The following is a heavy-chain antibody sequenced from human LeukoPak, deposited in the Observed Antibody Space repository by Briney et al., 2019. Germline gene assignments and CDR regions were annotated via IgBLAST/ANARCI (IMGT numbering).Heavy chain of an antibody. D-gene: IGHD2-15*01. Sequence: GGSLRLSCAASGFTFSSYAMSWVRQAPGKGLEWVSAISGSGGSTYYADSVKGRFTISRDNSKNTLYLQMNSLRAEDTAVYYCAKPLSSYCSGGSCYLGPGPWGQGTLVTVSS. J-gene: IGHJ5*02. CDR2: ISGSGGST. CDR3: AKPLSSYCSGGSCYLGPGP. V-gene: IGHV3-23*01. CDR1: GFTFSSYA.